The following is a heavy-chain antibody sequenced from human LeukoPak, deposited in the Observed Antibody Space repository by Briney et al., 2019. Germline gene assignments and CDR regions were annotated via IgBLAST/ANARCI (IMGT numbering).Heavy chain of an antibody. Sequence: PETLSLTCTVSGGSISSSSYYWGWIRQPPGKGLEWIGSIYYSGSTYYNPSLKSRVTISVDTSKNQFSLKLSSVTAADTAVYYCAREFRPGFTHAFDIWGQGTMVTVSS. V-gene: IGHV4-39*02. CDR3: AREFRPGFTHAFDI. J-gene: IGHJ3*02. CDR1: GGSISSSSYY. CDR2: IYYSGST. D-gene: IGHD2-21*01.